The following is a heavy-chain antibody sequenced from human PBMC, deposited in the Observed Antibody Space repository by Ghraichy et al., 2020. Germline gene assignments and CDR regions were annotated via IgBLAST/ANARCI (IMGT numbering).Heavy chain of an antibody. CDR2: IYYSGST. D-gene: IGHD6-13*01. Sequence: SETLSLTCTVSGGSISSSSYYWGWIRQPPGKGLEWIGSIYYSGSTYYNPSLKSRVTISVDTSKNQFSLKLSSVTAADTAVYYCARQVGSSSWYFDYWGQGTLVTVSS. V-gene: IGHV4-39*01. CDR3: ARQVGSSSWYFDY. CDR1: GGSISSSSYY. J-gene: IGHJ4*02.